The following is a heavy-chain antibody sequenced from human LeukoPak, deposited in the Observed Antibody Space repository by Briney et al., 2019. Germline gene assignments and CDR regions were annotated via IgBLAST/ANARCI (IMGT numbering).Heavy chain of an antibody. CDR2: IIPILGIA. CDR1: GGTFSSYV. CDR3: ATDIFWHDYGGKGGDY. D-gene: IGHD4-23*01. V-gene: IGHV1-69*04. Sequence: GASVKVSCKASGGTFSSYVISWVRQAPGQGLEWMGRIIPILGIANYAQKFQGRVTMTEDTSTDTAYMELSSLRSEDTAVYYCATDIFWHDYGGKGGDYWGQGTLVTVSS. J-gene: IGHJ4*02.